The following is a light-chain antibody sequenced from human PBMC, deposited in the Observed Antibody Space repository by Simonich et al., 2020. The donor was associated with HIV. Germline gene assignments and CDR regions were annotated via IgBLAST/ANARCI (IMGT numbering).Light chain of an antibody. Sequence: DIVMTQSPLSLPVTPGEPASISCRSSQSLLHSNGYNYWDWFLQKPGQSPQLLIYLGSNRASGVPDRISGRGSGTDFTLKISRVEAEDVGVHYCMQALQTPMYTFGQGTKLEIK. V-gene: IGKV2-28*01. CDR3: MQALQTPMYT. CDR1: QSLLHSNGYNY. CDR2: LGS. J-gene: IGKJ2*01.